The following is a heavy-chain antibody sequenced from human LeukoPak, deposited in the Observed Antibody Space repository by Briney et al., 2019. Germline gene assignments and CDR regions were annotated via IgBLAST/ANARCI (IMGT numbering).Heavy chain of an antibody. D-gene: IGHD4-17*01. CDR1: DFTVSRNY. V-gene: IGHV3-53*01. Sequence: LPEGSLRLSCAASDFTVSRNYMGWVRQAPGKGLEWVSVIYSGGTTKYADSVKGRFTISRDNSRNTLYLQMNSLRVEDTALYYCASRSGGDYPYFDYWGQGTLVTVSS. CDR2: IYSGGTT. J-gene: IGHJ4*02. CDR3: ASRSGGDYPYFDY.